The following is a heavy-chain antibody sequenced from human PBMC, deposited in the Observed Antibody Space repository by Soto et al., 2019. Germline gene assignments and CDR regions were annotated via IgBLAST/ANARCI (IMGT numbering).Heavy chain of an antibody. CDR3: ARGGGYDYLDYYYGMDV. CDR1: GGSFSSYY. Sequence: SETLSLTCAVYGGSFSSYYWSWIRQSPGKGLEWIGEVNHSGSTNYNPSLKSRVTISVDTSKSHFSLKLTSITAADTAVYYCARGGGYDYLDYYYGMDVWGQGTTVTVSS. CDR2: VNHSGST. D-gene: IGHD5-12*01. V-gene: IGHV4-34*01. J-gene: IGHJ6*02.